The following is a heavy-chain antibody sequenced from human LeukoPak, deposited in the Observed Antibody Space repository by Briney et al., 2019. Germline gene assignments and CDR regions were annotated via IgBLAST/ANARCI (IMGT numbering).Heavy chain of an antibody. CDR2: ISYSGST. J-gene: IGHJ4*02. CDR3: ARGSRNSVDY. V-gene: IGHV4-59*01. CDR1: GGSISSYY. D-gene: IGHD4-23*01. Sequence: SETLSLTCTVSGGSISSYYWSWIRQPPGKGLEWIGYISYSGSTNFNPSLKSRVTISVDTSKNQFSLNLSSVTAADTAAYYCARGSRNSVDYWGQGTLVTVSS.